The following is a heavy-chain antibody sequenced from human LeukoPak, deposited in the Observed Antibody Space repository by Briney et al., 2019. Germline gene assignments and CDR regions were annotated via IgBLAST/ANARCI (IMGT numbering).Heavy chain of an antibody. V-gene: IGHV3-23*01. D-gene: IGHD5-18*01. CDR2: IGGSGGTT. Sequence: GGSLRLSCAASGFTFSSYAMSWVRQAPGKGLEWVSAIGGSGGTTYYADSVKGRFTISRDNSKNTLYLQMNSLRAEDTAVYYCAKDTASSWWYFDLWGRGTLVPVSS. CDR1: GFTFSSYA. J-gene: IGHJ2*01. CDR3: AKDTASSWWYFDL.